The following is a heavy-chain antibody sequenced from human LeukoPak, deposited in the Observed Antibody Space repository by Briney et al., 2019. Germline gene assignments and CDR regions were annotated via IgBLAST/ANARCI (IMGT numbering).Heavy chain of an antibody. V-gene: IGHV3-21*01. CDR1: GFTFSSYS. CDR2: ISSSSSYI. J-gene: IGHJ4*02. D-gene: IGHD5-24*01. CDR3: ARDSPQEMGFDY. Sequence: TGGSLRLSCAASGFTFSSYSMNWVRQAPGKGLEWVSSISSSSSYIYYADSVKGRFTISRDNAKNSLYLQMNSLRAEDTAVYYCARDSPQEMGFDYWGQGTLVTVSS.